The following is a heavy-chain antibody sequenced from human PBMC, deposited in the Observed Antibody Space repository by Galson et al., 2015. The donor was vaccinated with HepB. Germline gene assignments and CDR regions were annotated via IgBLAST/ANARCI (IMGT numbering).Heavy chain of an antibody. J-gene: IGHJ6*02. Sequence: SLRLSCAASGFTVSSNYMSWVRQAPGKGLEWVSVIYSGGSTYYADTVKGRFTISRDNSKNTLYLQMNSLRAEDTAVYYCARDEGRYSYGGLGMDVWGQGTTVTVSS. D-gene: IGHD5-18*01. CDR2: IYSGGST. V-gene: IGHV3-53*01. CDR3: ARDEGRYSYGGLGMDV. CDR1: GFTVSSNY.